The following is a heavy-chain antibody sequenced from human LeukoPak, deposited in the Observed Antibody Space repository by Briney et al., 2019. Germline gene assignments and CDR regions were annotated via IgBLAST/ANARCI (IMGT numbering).Heavy chain of an antibody. Sequence: ASVKVSCKASGYSFTTYDINWVRQATGQGLEWMGWVNPNSGNTRYAQKFQGRVTMTRNTSISTAYMELSSLRSEDTAVYYCARVEEAEWLRYNWFDPWGQGTLVTVSS. CDR3: ARVEEAEWLRYNWFDP. CDR1: GYSFTTYD. V-gene: IGHV1-8*01. CDR2: VNPNSGNT. J-gene: IGHJ5*02. D-gene: IGHD5-12*01.